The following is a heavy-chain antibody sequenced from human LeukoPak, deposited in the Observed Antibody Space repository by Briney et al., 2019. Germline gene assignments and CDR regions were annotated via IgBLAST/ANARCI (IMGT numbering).Heavy chain of an antibody. CDR2: IYPGDSDT. D-gene: IGHD3-22*01. CDR1: GYSFTGKW. V-gene: IGHV5-51*01. J-gene: IGHJ4*02. Sequence: GESLKISCKGSGYSFTGKWSAWVRQMPGKGLEWMGIIYPGDSDTKYSPSFQGQITISADKSINTAYLQWSSLKDSDTAIYYCARRRGWDFDSSGYDFDYWGQGTLVTVSS. CDR3: ARRRGWDFDSSGYDFDY.